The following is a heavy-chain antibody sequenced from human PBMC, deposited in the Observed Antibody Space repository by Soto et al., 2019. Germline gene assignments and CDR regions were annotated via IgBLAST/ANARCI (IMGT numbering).Heavy chain of an antibody. CDR1: GYTFSSYF. CDR2: ISAYNGNT. V-gene: IGHV1-18*01. CDR3: XXXXXTMDV. Sequence: QVQLVQSGAEVKKPGASVKVSCKASGYTFSSYFISWVRQAPGQGLEWMGWISAYNGNTNYAQKXXXXXXXXXXXXXXXXXXXXXXXXXXXXXXXXXXXXXXTMDVWGQGTTVTVSS. J-gene: IGHJ6*02.